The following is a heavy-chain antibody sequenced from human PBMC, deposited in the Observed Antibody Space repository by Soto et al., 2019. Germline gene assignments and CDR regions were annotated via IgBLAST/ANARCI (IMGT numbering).Heavy chain of an antibody. D-gene: IGHD6-6*01. CDR3: AREAYSSSSGSNWFDH. J-gene: IGHJ5*02. V-gene: IGHV3-33*01. CDR1: GFTFSSYG. CDR2: IWYDGSNK. Sequence: QVQLVESGGGVVQPGRSLRLSCAASGFTFSSYGMHWVRQAPGKGLEWVAVIWYDGSNKYYADSVKGRFTISRDNSKNTLYLQMNSLRAEDTAVYYCAREAYSSSSGSNWFDHWGQGTLVTVSS.